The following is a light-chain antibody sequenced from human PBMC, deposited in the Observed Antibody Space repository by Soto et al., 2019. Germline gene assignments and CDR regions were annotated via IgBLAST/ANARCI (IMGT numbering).Light chain of an antibody. J-gene: IGKJ4*01. Sequence: EIPMTQSPSSLSASVGDRATITCRASQGISNYLAWYQQIPGKVPKLLISAASTLQSGVPSRFSGSGSGTDFTLTISSLQAEDVESYYWEKYTNFPAFGGGTKVEIK. CDR1: QGISNY. CDR3: EKYTNFPA. CDR2: AAS. V-gene: IGKV1-27*01.